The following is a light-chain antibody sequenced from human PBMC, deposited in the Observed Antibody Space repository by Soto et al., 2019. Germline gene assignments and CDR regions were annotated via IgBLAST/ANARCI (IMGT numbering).Light chain of an antibody. Sequence: EMVLTQSPGTLSLSPGERATLSCRASQSVSSSYLAWYQQKPGQAPRLLIYGASSRATGIPDRFSGSGSGTDFTLTISRLEPEDFAVYYCQPEFTFGPGKKVDIK. CDR1: QSVSSSY. J-gene: IGKJ3*01. CDR3: QPEFT. CDR2: GAS. V-gene: IGKV3-20*01.